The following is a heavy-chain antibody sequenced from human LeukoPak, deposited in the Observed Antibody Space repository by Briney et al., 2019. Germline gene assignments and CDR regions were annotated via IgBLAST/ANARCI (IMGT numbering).Heavy chain of an antibody. CDR2: IYYSGST. Sequence: PSETLSLTCTVSGGSISSYYWSWIRKPPGKGLEWIGYIYYSGSTNYNPSLKSRVTISVDTSKNQFSLKLSSVTAADTAVYYCACSPYEGYQLLANWFDPWGQGTLVTVSS. J-gene: IGHJ5*02. V-gene: IGHV4-59*01. CDR3: ACSPYEGYQLLANWFDP. CDR1: GGSISSYY. D-gene: IGHD2-2*01.